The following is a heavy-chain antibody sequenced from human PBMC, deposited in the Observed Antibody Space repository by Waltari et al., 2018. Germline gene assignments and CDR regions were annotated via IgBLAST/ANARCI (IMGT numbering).Heavy chain of an antibody. D-gene: IGHD6-13*01. CDR1: AVSLRRYW. V-gene: IGHV3-7*03. CDR3: ARGSPDMSAAGPDY. Sequence: EVQLAESGGGLVRPGGSLRLSCAASAVSLRRYWLNWVRQAPGKGLEWVTNIEQDGREKYYVDSVKGRFTISRDNSKNSVYLQMNSLRAEDTAVYYCARGSPDMSAAGPDYWGQGTLVVVSS. J-gene: IGHJ4*02. CDR2: IEQDGREK.